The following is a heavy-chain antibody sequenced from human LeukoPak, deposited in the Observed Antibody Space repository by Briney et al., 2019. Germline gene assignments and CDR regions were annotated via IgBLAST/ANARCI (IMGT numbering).Heavy chain of an antibody. J-gene: IGHJ3*01. CDR1: GGSVSSNRYF. Sequence: SETLSLTCTVSGGSVSSNRYFWNWIWQPPGKGLQWIGYFYYSGSTNYNPSLESRVTISVDTSNNQFSLKLSSVTAADTALYYCARVMASNGSIDFWGQGTMVTVSS. V-gene: IGHV4-61*01. CDR3: ARVMASNGSIDF. CDR2: FYYSGST. D-gene: IGHD1-26*01.